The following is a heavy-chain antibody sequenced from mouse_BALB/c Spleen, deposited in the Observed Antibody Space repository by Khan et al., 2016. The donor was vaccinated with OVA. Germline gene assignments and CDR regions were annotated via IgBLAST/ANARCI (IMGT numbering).Heavy chain of an antibody. J-gene: IGHJ3*01. CDR1: GYTFTDYG. D-gene: IGHD2-1*01. Sequence: QIQLVQSGPELKKPGETVKISCKASGYTFTDYGMNWVKQAPGKDLKWMGWLNTYTGEPTYADDFKGRFAFSLETSASTAYLQINNLKNEDSATYFCARSNGNYWFAYWGQGTLVTVSA. V-gene: IGHV9-3-1*01. CDR2: LNTYTGEP. CDR3: ARSNGNYWFAY.